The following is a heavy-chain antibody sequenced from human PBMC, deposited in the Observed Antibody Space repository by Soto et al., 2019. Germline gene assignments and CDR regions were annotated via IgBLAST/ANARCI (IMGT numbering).Heavy chain of an antibody. CDR3: ARSGYGSRDSSGDYYYYCGMDV. J-gene: IGHJ6*02. CDR1: GGTFSSYA. CDR2: IIPILGIA. D-gene: IGHD3-22*01. V-gene: IGHV1-69*10. Sequence: ASVKVSCKASGGTFSSYAISWVRQAPGQGLEWMGGIIPILGIANYTQKFQGRVTITEDKSTSTAYMELSSLRSEDTVVYYCARSGYGSRDSSGDYYYYCGMDVWGQGTTVTVSS.